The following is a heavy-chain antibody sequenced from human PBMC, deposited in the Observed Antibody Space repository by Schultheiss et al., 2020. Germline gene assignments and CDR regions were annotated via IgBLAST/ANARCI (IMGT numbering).Heavy chain of an antibody. Sequence: GGSLRLSCAASGFSFSVYYMSWIRQAPGKGLEWVSYISSTSSTIYYADSVKGRFTISRDNAKNSLYLQMNNLRAGDTAVYYCARGYGGGWVGELWPAFVIWGQGTMVTVSS. J-gene: IGHJ3*02. CDR2: ISSTSSTI. D-gene: IGHD3-10*01. V-gene: IGHV3-11*04. CDR1: GFSFSVYY. CDR3: ARGYGGGWVGELWPAFVI.